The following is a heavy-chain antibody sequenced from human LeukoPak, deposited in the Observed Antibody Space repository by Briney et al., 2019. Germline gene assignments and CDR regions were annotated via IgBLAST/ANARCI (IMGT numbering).Heavy chain of an antibody. J-gene: IGHJ4*02. Sequence: SETLSLTCSVSGGSIGRGSYYWGWIRQSPGKGLEWIGSIYYSGSTYYNPSLKSRVSISVDTSKNQFSLKLTSVTAADTAVYYCARAPEYGLYYFDYWGQGTLVTVSS. CDR3: ARAPEYGLYYFDY. V-gene: IGHV4-39*07. CDR2: IYYSGST. D-gene: IGHD1-14*01. CDR1: GGSIGRGSYY.